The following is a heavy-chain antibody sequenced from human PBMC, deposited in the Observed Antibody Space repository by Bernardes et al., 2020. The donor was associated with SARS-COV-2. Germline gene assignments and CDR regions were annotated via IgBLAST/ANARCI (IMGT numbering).Heavy chain of an antibody. D-gene: IGHD1-1*01. CDR2: IKQDGSEK. CDR3: ARHKWNDNAFDI. V-gene: IGHV3-7*01. J-gene: IGHJ3*02. CDR1: GFTFSRYW. Sequence: GGSLRLSCAASGFTFSRYWMSWVRQAPGKGLEWVANIKQDGSEKYYVDSVKGRFTISRDNAKNSLYLQMNSLRAEDTAVYYCARHKWNDNAFDIWGQGTMVTVFS.